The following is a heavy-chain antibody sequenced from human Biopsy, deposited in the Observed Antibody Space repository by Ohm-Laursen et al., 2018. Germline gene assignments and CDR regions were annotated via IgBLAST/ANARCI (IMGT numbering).Heavy chain of an antibody. J-gene: IGHJ2*01. CDR1: GGSFRRGGFY. CDR3: ARRPYGGTRYWYFDL. Sequence: SQTLSLTCTVSGGSFRRGGFYWSWIRRHPGKGLLWIGYIYYSGTTYYNPSLKSLVTISVDTSKNQFSLKLNSVTAADTAVYYCARRPYGGTRYWYFDLWGRGTLVTVSS. V-gene: IGHV4-31*01. CDR2: IYYSGTT. D-gene: IGHD4-23*01.